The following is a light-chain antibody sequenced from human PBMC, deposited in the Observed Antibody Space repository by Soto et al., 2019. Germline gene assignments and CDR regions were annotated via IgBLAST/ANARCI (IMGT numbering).Light chain of an antibody. CDR2: AAS. V-gene: IGKV1-39*01. Sequence: DIPMTQSPSSLSASVGDRVTITCRASQTISNDLYWYQQKPGKAPKLLIYAASSLQGGVPSRFSGSGSGTDFTLTISSLQPEDFATYYCQQSYRTPPYTFGQGTRLEIK. CDR3: QQSYRTPPYT. J-gene: IGKJ2*01. CDR1: QTISND.